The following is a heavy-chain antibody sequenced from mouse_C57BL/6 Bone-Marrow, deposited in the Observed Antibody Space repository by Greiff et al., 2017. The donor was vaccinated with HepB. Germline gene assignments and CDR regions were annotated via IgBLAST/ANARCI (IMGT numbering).Heavy chain of an antibody. Sequence: QVQLQQPGAELVKPGASVKLSCKASGYTFTSYWMQWVKQRPGQGLEWIGEIDPSDSYTNYNQKLKGKATLTVDTSSSTAYMQLSSLTSEDSAVYYCARSDYYYGSSYDYWGQGTTLTVSS. CDR3: ARSDYYYGSSYDY. D-gene: IGHD1-1*01. J-gene: IGHJ2*01. V-gene: IGHV1-50*01. CDR1: GYTFTSYW. CDR2: IDPSDSYT.